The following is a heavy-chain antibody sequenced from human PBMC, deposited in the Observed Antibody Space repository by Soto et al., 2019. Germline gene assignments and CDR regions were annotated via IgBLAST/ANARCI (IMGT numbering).Heavy chain of an antibody. D-gene: IGHD2-2*01. V-gene: IGHV4-34*01. Sequence: PSETLSLTCGVYGGSFNGYYWSWIRQPPGKGLEWIGEINHRGSTNYNPSLKSRVTISVDTSKNQFSLKVSSVTAADTAVYYCARGVVVVTAAVSPDYKYMDVWGKGTTVTVSS. CDR2: INHRGST. J-gene: IGHJ6*03. CDR3: ARGVVVVTAAVSPDYKYMDV. CDR1: GGSFNGYY.